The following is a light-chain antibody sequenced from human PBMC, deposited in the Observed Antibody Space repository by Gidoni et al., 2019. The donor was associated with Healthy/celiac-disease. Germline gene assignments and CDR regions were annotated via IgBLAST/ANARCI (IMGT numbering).Light chain of an antibody. CDR3: QQHYSTPYT. J-gene: IGKJ2*01. CDR2: WAS. V-gene: IGKV4-1*01. CDR1: QSVLYSSNNKNY. Sequence: DIVMTQSPDSLAVSLGERATINCKSSQSVLYSSNNKNYLAWYQQKPGQPPKLLIYWASTRESGVPDRFSGSGSGTDFTLTIRSLQAEDVAVYYCQQHYSTPYTFGQXTKLEIK.